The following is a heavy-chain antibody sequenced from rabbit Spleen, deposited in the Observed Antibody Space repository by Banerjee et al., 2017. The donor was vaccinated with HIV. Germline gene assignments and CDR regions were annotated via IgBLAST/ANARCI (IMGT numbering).Heavy chain of an antibody. V-gene: IGHV1S40*01. CDR3: ARDSGSSFSSYGMDL. Sequence: QSLEESGGGLVKPGGTLTLTCTASGFSFSTNYWICWVRQAPGKGLEWIACIDTGSSGFTYFASWAKGRFTISKTSSTTVTLQVTSLTAADTATYFCARDSGSSFSSYGMDLWGPGTLVTVS. D-gene: IGHD8-1*01. CDR2: IDTGSSGFT. J-gene: IGHJ6*01. CDR1: GFSFSTNYW.